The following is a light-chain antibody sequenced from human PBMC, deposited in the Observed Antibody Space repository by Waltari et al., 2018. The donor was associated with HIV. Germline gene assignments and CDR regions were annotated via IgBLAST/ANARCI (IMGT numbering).Light chain of an antibody. CDR3: SSYTSSSTHV. CDR1: SSDVGGYNY. Sequence: QSALTQPASVSASPGQSITISCTGTSSDVGGYNYVSWYRQHPGEAPKVIIYEVNRLPPVCSNRFTASNSGNTASLAISGLQPEDEADYFCSSYTSSSTHVFGPGTKVTVL. J-gene: IGLJ1*01. CDR2: EVN. V-gene: IGLV2-14*03.